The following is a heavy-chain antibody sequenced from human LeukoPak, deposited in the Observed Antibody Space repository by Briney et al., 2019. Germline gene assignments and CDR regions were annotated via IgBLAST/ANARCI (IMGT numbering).Heavy chain of an antibody. Sequence: GGSLRLSCAASGFTFSSYGMHWVRQAPGKGLEWVAVIWYDGSNKYYADSVKGRFTISRDNSKNTLYLQMNSLRAEDTAVYYCAKEGRRPSGYEYFQHWGQGTLVTVSS. V-gene: IGHV3-33*06. D-gene: IGHD5-12*01. J-gene: IGHJ1*01. CDR2: IWYDGSNK. CDR1: GFTFSSYG. CDR3: AKEGRRPSGYEYFQH.